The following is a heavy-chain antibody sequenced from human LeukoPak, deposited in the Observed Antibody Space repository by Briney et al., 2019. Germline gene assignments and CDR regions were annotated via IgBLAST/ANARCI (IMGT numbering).Heavy chain of an antibody. Sequence: HTGGPLRLSYAASWFTFSSYEVNWLRQPPEERLEWVAYISSSGSTIYYADSVKGRFAISRDNAKNSLYMQMNRLRAEDTAVYYCAERGITMIGGVWGKGPRVTIS. CDR2: ISSSGSTI. CDR3: AERGITMIGGV. CDR1: WFTFSSYE. V-gene: IGHV3-48*03. D-gene: IGHD3-10*02. J-gene: IGHJ6*03.